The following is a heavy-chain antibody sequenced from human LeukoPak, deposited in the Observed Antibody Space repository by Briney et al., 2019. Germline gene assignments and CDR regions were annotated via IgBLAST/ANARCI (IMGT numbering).Heavy chain of an antibody. CDR1: GGSIHSY. CDR2: ISGSGTI. Sequence: SETLSLTCTVSGGSIHSYWSWIRQPAGKGLEWIGRISGSGTITYHPALQSRLTISIDTSKKQFSLKLMSVTAADTAVYYCARDSGTTGEVKFDPWGQGTLVTVSS. J-gene: IGHJ5*02. D-gene: IGHD3-10*01. CDR3: ARDSGTTGEVKFDP. V-gene: IGHV4-4*07.